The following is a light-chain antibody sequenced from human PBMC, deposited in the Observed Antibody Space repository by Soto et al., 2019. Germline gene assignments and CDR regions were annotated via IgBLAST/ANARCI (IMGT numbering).Light chain of an antibody. V-gene: IGKV1-39*01. J-gene: IGKJ5*01. Sequence: DIQMTQSPSSLSASVGDRVTITFLASQSISTYLNWYQQKPGKAPKVLIYAASSLQSGVPSRFSGSGSGTDFTLTISRLEPEDFAVYFCHQYGTFPITFGQGTRLEIK. CDR3: HQYGTFPIT. CDR1: QSISTY. CDR2: AAS.